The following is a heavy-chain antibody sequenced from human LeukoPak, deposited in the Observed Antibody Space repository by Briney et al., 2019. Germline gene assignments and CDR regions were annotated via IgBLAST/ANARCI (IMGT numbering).Heavy chain of an antibody. V-gene: IGHV3-21*01. CDR2: ITSSNNYI. D-gene: IGHD2-21*01. Sequence: GGSLRLSCAGSGFTFSSYSMNWVRQAPGKGLEWVSSITSSNNYIYYADSMKGRFTISRDNAKNSLYLQMNSLRAEDTAVYYCARGDNIVVVIAAYYFDYWGQGTLVTVSS. CDR3: ARGDNIVVVIAAYYFDY. CDR1: GFTFSSYS. J-gene: IGHJ4*02.